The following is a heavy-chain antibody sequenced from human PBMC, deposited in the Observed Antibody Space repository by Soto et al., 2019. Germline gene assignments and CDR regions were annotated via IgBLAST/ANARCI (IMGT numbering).Heavy chain of an antibody. CDR3: VRAYNENYGRWDY. D-gene: IGHD1-20*01. J-gene: IGHJ4*02. Sequence: EVHLVESGGGLVQPGGSLRVSCAASGFTFSSYWMHWVRQAPGKGLVWVSLINPDGTRTDYADSVQGRFTISRDNADNTLYLQMNSLTAEDTAVYYCVRAYNENYGRWDYWGQGTLVTVSS. CDR2: INPDGTRT. V-gene: IGHV3-74*01. CDR1: GFTFSSYW.